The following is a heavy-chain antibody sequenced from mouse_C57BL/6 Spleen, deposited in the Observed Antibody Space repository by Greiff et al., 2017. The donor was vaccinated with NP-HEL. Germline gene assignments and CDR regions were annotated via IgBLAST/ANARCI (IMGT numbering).Heavy chain of an antibody. J-gene: IGHJ1*03. D-gene: IGHD2-1*01. CDR3: ARLPYGNFWYFDV. Sequence: EVMLVESGPELVKPGASVKIPCKASGYTFTDYNMDWVKQSHGKSLEWIGDINPNNGGTIYNQKFKGKATLTVDKSSSTAYMELRSLTSEDTAVYYCARLPYGNFWYFDVWGTGTTVTVSS. CDR2: INPNNGGT. CDR1: GYTFTDYN. V-gene: IGHV1-18*01.